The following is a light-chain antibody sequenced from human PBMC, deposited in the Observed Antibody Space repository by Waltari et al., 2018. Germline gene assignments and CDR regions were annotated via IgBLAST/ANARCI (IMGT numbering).Light chain of an antibody. J-gene: IGLJ2*01. CDR3: SSYTSIKTPYVV. Sequence: QSALTQPASVSGSPGQSIPISCTGTTRDVGRYNYVSWYQCHPGKAPELIIYEVTNRPSGVPERFSGSKSGNTASLSISGLQPEDEADYYCSSYTSIKTPYVVFGGGTKVTVL. V-gene: IGLV2-14*01. CDR1: TRDVGRYNY. CDR2: EVT.